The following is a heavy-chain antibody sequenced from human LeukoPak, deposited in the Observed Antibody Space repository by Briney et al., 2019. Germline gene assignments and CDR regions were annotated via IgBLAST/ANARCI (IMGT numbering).Heavy chain of an antibody. CDR3: ARVELAEAFDI. D-gene: IGHD1-7*01. Sequence: ASVKVSCKASGYTFTSYYMHWVRPAPGQGLEWMGIINPSGGSTSYAQKFQGRVTMTRDTSTSTVYMELSSLRSEDTAVYYCARVELAEAFDIWGQGTMVTVSS. J-gene: IGHJ3*02. V-gene: IGHV1-46*01. CDR1: GYTFTSYY. CDR2: INPSGGST.